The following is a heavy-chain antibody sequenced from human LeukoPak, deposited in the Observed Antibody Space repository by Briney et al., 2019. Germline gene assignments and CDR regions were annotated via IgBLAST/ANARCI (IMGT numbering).Heavy chain of an antibody. CDR1: GFTFSSYA. CDR2: ISGSGGST. D-gene: IGHD4-23*01. CDR3: ARDWAFGGNYPSFDY. Sequence: QPGGSLRLSCAASGFTFSSYAMSWVRQAPGKGLEWVSAISGSGGSTYYADSVKGRFTISRDNSKNTLYLQMNSLRAEDTAVYYCARDWAFGGNYPSFDYWGQGTLVTVSS. J-gene: IGHJ4*02. V-gene: IGHV3-23*01.